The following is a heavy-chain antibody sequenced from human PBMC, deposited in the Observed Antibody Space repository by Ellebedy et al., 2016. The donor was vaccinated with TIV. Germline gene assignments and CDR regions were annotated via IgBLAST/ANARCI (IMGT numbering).Heavy chain of an antibody. CDR1: GYTFSDYW. V-gene: IGHV5-10-1*01. J-gene: IGHJ4*02. CDR3: ARHAPLFRHPDY. CDR2: IDASDSYT. Sequence: GESLKISCQGSGYTFSDYWISWVRQLPGKGLEWMGRIDASDSYTNYSTSFQGHVTISADTSISTAFLQWSSLTASDTAIYYCARHAPLFRHPDYWGQGTLGSVSA.